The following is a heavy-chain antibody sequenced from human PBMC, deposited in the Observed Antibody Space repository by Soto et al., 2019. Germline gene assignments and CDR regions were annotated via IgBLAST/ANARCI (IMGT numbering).Heavy chain of an antibody. D-gene: IGHD3-22*01. V-gene: IGHV3-33*01. CDR1: VFTFSSYG. CDR2: IWYDGSNK. CDR3: ARDEHPTYYYDSSGYYFTGLFDY. Sequence: GGSLRLSCAASVFTFSSYGMHWVRQAPGKGLEWVAVIWYDGSNKYYADSVKGRFTISRDNSKNTLYLQMNSLRAEDTAVYYCARDEHPTYYYDSSGYYFTGLFDYWGQGTLVTVSS. J-gene: IGHJ4*02.